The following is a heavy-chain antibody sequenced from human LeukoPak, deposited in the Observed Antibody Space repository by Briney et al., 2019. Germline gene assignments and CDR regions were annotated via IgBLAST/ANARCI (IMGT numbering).Heavy chain of an antibody. D-gene: IGHD2-15*01. Sequence: SETLSLTCAVYGGSFSGYYWSWIRQAPGKGPEWIGEINQSGSTNYNPSLKSRVTISVDTSKNQFSLKLSSVTAADTAVYYCATEPGYCSGGRCYGGWFDPWGQGTLVTVSS. CDR2: INQSGST. CDR1: GGSFSGYY. CDR3: ATEPGYCSGGRCYGGWFDP. V-gene: IGHV4-34*01. J-gene: IGHJ5*02.